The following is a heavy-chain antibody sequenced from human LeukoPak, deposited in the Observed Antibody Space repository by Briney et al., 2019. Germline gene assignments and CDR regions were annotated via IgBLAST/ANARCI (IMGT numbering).Heavy chain of an antibody. CDR1: GGSVSSGSFY. V-gene: IGHV4-39*01. CDR2: IYYSGST. D-gene: IGHD2-2*01. Sequence: PSETLSLTCAVSGGSVSSGSFYWGWIPQPPGKGLEWIGSIYYSGSTYYNPSLKSRVTVSVDTSKNQFSLKLSSVTAADTAVYYCARRLRLGCQLAWSDYWGQGTLVTVCS. CDR3: ARRLRLGCQLAWSDY. J-gene: IGHJ4*02.